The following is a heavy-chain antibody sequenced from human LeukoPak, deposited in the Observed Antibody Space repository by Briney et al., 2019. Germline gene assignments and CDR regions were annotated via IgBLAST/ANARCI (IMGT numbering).Heavy chain of an antibody. Sequence: GSLRLSCAASGFTFSSYSMNWVRQAPGKGLEWVSSISSSSGYIYYADSLKGRFTISRDNAKNSLYLQMNSLRAEDTAVYYCAREITSSSSFDYWGQGTLVTVSS. V-gene: IGHV3-21*01. J-gene: IGHJ4*02. CDR3: AREITSSSSFDY. CDR2: ISSSSGYI. CDR1: GFTFSSYS. D-gene: IGHD6-6*01.